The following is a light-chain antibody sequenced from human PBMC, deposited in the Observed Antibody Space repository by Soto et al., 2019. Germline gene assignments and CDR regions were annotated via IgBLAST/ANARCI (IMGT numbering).Light chain of an antibody. J-gene: IGKJ5*01. CDR2: GAS. CDR3: QQRSNWPLIT. V-gene: IGKV3D-20*02. CDR1: QTISRNF. Sequence: IALTQSPGTLSLSPGERATLSCRASQTISRNFLAWYQQKPGQAPRLLIYGASKRATGIPDRFSGSGSGAEFTLTISRLEPEDFAVYYCQQRSNWPLITFGQGTRLEI.